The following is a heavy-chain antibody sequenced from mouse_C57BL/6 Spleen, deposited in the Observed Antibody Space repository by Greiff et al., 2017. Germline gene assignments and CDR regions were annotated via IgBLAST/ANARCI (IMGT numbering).Heavy chain of an antibody. J-gene: IGHJ2*01. D-gene: IGHD2-1*01. CDR1: GYTFTDYN. V-gene: IGHV1-22*01. CDR3: SLFDYGNYEGDFYY. Sequence: VQLKQSGPELVKPGASVKMSCKASGYTFTDYNMHWVKQSHGKSLEWIGDINPNSGGTSYNQKFKGKATLTVNKSSSTAYMELRSLTSEDSAVYYCSLFDYGNYEGDFYYWGQGTTLTVSS. CDR2: INPNSGGT.